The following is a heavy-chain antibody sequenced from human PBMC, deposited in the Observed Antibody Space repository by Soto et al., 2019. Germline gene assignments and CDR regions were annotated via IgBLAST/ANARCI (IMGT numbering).Heavy chain of an antibody. Sequence: SETLSLTCTVSDASINSGGYHWSWIRQHPGKCLEWIGFIYYSGTTYYNPSLKSRVTTSVDTSKNQFSLRLSSVTAADTAVYYCARGLIVMLAGIEELINSHFDSWGQGTLVTVSS. D-gene: IGHD2-21*02. J-gene: IGHJ4*02. CDR3: ARGLIVMLAGIEELINSHFDS. CDR1: DASINSGGYH. V-gene: IGHV4-31*03. CDR2: IYYSGTT.